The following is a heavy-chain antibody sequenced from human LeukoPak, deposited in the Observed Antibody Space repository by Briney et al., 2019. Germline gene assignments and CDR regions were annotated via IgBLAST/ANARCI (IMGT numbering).Heavy chain of an antibody. CDR1: GFTFSSYW. Sequence: GGSLRLSCAASGFTFSSYWMTWVRQAPGKGLEWVANIKLDGSEKYYVDSVKGRFTISRDNAKNSLYLQMNSLRAEDTAVYYCAGGSSTSYYFDYWGQGTLVTVSS. D-gene: IGHD6-6*01. J-gene: IGHJ4*02. CDR2: IKLDGSEK. V-gene: IGHV3-7*04. CDR3: AGGSSTSYYFDY.